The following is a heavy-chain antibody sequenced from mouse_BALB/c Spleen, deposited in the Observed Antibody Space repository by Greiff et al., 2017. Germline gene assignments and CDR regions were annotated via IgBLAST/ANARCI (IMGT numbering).Heavy chain of an antibody. D-gene: IGHD2-3*01. CDR1: GFDFSRYW. V-gene: IGHV4-1*02. Sequence: EVKLMESGGGLVQPGGSLKLSCAASGFDFSRYWMSWVRQAPGKGLEWIGEINPDSSTINYTPSLKDKFIISRDNAKNTLYLQMSKVRSEDTALYYCARHGYYWFAYWGQGTLVTVSA. CDR3: ARHGYYWFAY. CDR2: INPDSSTI. J-gene: IGHJ3*01.